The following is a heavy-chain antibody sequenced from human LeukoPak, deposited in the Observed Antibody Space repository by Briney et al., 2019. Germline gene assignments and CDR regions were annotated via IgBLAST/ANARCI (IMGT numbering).Heavy chain of an antibody. J-gene: IGHJ6*02. CDR1: GFTFSSYS. V-gene: IGHV3-48*01. CDR3: ARADCSSTSCYDYYYYGMDV. D-gene: IGHD2-2*01. Sequence: GGSLRLSCAASGFTFSSYSMNWVRQAPGKGLEWVSYISSSSSTIYYADSVKGRFTISRDNAKNSLYLQMNSLRAEDTAVYYCARADCSSTSCYDYYYYGMDVWGQGTAVTVSS. CDR2: ISSSSSTI.